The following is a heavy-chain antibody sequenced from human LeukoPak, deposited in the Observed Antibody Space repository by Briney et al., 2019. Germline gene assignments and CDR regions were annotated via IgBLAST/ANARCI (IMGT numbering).Heavy chain of an antibody. V-gene: IGHV3-23*01. J-gene: IGHJ6*03. D-gene: IGHD5-24*01. CDR2: ISGSGGST. Sequence: PGGSLRLSCAASGFTFSSYAMSWVRQAPGKGLEWVSAISGSGGSTYYADSVNGRFTLSRNNSNKTLYLQMTSLRAEDAPVYYCPIQGSPQPNYFNYYMDVWGNGTTVTASS. CDR1: GFTFSSYA. CDR3: PIQGSPQPNYFNYYMDV.